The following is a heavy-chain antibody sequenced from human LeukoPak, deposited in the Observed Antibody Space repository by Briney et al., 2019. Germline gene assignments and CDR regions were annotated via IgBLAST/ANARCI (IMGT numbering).Heavy chain of an antibody. CDR3: ARRWGSGSYYSNYYGMDV. J-gene: IGHJ6*02. Sequence: PSETLSLTCTVSGASISSYYWSWIRQPPGKGLEWIGYFYYSGSTKYNPSLKSRVTISVDTSKNQFSLKLSSVTAADTAVYYCARRWGSGSYYSNYYGMDVWGQGTTVTVSS. CDR1: GASISSYY. V-gene: IGHV4-59*08. CDR2: FYYSGST. D-gene: IGHD3-10*01.